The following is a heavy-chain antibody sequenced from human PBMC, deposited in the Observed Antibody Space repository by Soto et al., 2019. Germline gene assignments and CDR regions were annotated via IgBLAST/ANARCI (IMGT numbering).Heavy chain of an antibody. J-gene: IGHJ5*02. V-gene: IGHV3-9*01. D-gene: IGHD3-10*01. CDR2: ISWNSGSI. CDR1: GFTFDDYA. Sequence: EVQLVESGGGLVQPGRSLRLSCAASGFTFDDYAMHWVRQAPGKGLEWVSGISWNSGSIGYADSVKGRFTISRDNAKNSLFLQMDSLRAEETALYYCAKDILNGGSGPNWFGPWGQGTLVTVSS. CDR3: AKDILNGGSGPNWFGP.